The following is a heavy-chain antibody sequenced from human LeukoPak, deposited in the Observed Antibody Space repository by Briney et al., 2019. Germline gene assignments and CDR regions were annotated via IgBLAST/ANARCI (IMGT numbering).Heavy chain of an antibody. Sequence: SSVKVSCKASGGTFSSYAISWVRQPPGQGLGWMGGIIPIFGTANYAQKFQGRVTITADESTSTAYMELSSLRSEDTAVYYCAREGGFYRPLDYSGQGTLVTVSS. CDR3: AREGGFYRPLDY. CDR1: GGTFSSYA. CDR2: IIPIFGTA. D-gene: IGHD3-3*01. V-gene: IGHV1-69*13. J-gene: IGHJ4*02.